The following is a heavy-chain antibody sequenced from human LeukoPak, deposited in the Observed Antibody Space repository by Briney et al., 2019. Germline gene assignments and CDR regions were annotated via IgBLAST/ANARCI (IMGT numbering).Heavy chain of an antibody. CDR1: GFTFSSYS. Sequence: SGGSLRLSCAASGFTFSSYSMNWVRQAPGKGLEWVSGINWNGGSTGYADSVKGRFTISRDNAKNSLYLQMNSLRAEDTALYYCARYYYDSSGYYQYYFDYWGQGTLVTVSS. CDR2: INWNGGST. CDR3: ARYYYDSSGYYQYYFDY. D-gene: IGHD3-22*01. V-gene: IGHV3-20*04. J-gene: IGHJ4*02.